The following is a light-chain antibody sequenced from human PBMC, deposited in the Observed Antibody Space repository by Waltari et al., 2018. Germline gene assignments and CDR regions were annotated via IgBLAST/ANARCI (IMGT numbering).Light chain of an antibody. Sequence: QSALTQPASVSGSPGQSITISCTGTSSEVGRSKLVHWYQHHPGKAPKVMIYEGSERPSGVSNRFSGSKSGNTASLTISGLQAEDEADYYCCSYAGSSPSVVFGGGTKLTVL. CDR2: EGS. V-gene: IGLV2-23*01. J-gene: IGLJ2*01. CDR3: CSYAGSSPSVV. CDR1: SSEVGRSKL.